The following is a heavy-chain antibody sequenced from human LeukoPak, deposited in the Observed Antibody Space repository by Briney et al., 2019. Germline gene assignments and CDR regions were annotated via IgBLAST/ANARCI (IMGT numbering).Heavy chain of an antibody. Sequence: SETLSLTCTVSGGSITNNNYYWGWIRQPPGKGLEWIVSIHNGGSTYYNPSLKSRVTISVDTSKNQFSPKLSSVTAADTAVYYCATDRGVYSYGQEVFWGQGTLVTVSS. D-gene: IGHD5-18*01. CDR3: ATDRGVYSYGQEVF. J-gene: IGHJ4*02. CDR2: IHNGGST. CDR1: GGSITNNNYY. V-gene: IGHV4-39*07.